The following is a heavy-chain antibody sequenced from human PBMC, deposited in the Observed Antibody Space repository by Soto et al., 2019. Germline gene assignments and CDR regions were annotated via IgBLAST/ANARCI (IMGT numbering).Heavy chain of an antibody. CDR3: ARVRGYSGYDYYYYGIDV. V-gene: IGHV6-1*01. CDR1: GDSVSSNSAA. CDR2: TYYRSKWDN. Sequence: SQTLSLTCAISGDSVSSNSAAWNWIRQSPSRGLEWLGRTYYRSKWDNDNSVTVKSRITINPDTSNNQFSQQLNSVTPEDTAVDYCARVRGYSGYDYYYYGIDVWGQGTTVTVSS. J-gene: IGHJ6*02. D-gene: IGHD5-12*01.